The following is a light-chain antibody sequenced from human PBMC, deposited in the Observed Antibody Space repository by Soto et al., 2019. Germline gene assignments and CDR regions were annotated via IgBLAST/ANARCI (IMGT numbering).Light chain of an antibody. Sequence: DVPMTQSPSTLSASVGDRVTITCRASQSIRTLLAWYQQIPGKAPKLLIYQASSLQSGVPSRFSGSGSGTEFTLTISSLQPDDFATYYCQQYNSYTFGQGTKLEIK. CDR3: QQYNSYT. CDR2: QAS. CDR1: QSIRTL. J-gene: IGKJ2*01. V-gene: IGKV1-5*03.